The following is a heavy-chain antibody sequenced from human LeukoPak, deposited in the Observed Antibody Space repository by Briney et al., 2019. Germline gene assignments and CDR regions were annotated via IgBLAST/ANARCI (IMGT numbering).Heavy chain of an antibody. CDR2: IIPIFGTA. J-gene: IGHJ5*02. CDR1: GGTFSSYA. Sequence: GASVKVSCKASGGTFSSYAISWVRQAPGQGLEWMGGIIPIFGTANYAQKFQGRVTITADESTSTAYMELSSLRSEDTAVYYCARAGVAAAGTTWFDPWGQGTLVTVSS. V-gene: IGHV1-69*13. D-gene: IGHD6-13*01. CDR3: ARAGVAAAGTTWFDP.